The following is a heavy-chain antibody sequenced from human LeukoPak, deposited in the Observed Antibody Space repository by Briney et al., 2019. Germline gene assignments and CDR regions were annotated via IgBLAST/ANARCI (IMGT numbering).Heavy chain of an antibody. CDR1: GGSISSYY. J-gene: IGHJ4*02. CDR2: IYTSGSN. V-gene: IGHV4-4*07. CDR3: ARVSVNSGFDY. Sequence: PSETLSLTCTVSGGSISSYYWSWIRQPAGKGLEWIGRIYTSGSNNYNPSLKSRVTISVDTSKHQFSLKLSSVTAADTAVYYCARVSVNSGFDYWGQGTLVTVSP. D-gene: IGHD3-10*01.